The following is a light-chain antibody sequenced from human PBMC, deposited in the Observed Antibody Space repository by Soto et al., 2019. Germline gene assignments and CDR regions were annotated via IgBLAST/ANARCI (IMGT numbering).Light chain of an antibody. CDR1: QSIANTY. V-gene: IGKV3-20*01. CDR3: QQYDTSPPYT. Sequence: EIVLTQSPGTLSLSPGERATLSCRASQSIANTYLAWYQQKPGQAPRLLIYGASSRATGIPDRFSGSGSGTDFTLTISRLEPEAFAVYYCQQYDTSPPYTFGQGTKLEI. CDR2: GAS. J-gene: IGKJ2*01.